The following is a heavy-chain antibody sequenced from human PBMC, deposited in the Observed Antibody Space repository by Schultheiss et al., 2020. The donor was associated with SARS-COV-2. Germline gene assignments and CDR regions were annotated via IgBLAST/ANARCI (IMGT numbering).Heavy chain of an antibody. Sequence: GGSLRLSCAASGFTFSSYGIHWVRQAPGKGLEWVAVISYDGSNKYYADSVKGRFTISRDNSKNTLYLQMNSLRAEDTAVYYCARQMATIYGAFDIWGQGTMVTVSS. V-gene: IGHV3-30*03. D-gene: IGHD5-24*01. CDR2: ISYDGSNK. CDR1: GFTFSSYG. CDR3: ARQMATIYGAFDI. J-gene: IGHJ3*02.